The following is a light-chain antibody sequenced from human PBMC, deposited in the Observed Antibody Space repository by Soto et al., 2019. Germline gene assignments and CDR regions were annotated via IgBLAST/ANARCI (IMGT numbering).Light chain of an antibody. J-gene: IGKJ1*01. CDR3: QQYNNWPWT. CDR2: GAS. CDR1: QSVSSN. Sequence: EIVMTQSPATLSVSPGERATLSCRASQSVSSNLAWYQQKPGQVPRLLIYGASTRATGIPARFSGSGSGTEFTLTISSLQSEDFAVYYCQQYNNWPWTFGQGSKVDNK. V-gene: IGKV3-15*01.